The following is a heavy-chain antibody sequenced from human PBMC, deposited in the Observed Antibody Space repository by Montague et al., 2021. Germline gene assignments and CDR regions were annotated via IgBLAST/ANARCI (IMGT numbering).Heavy chain of an antibody. CDR2: IYSSGNT. CDR3: ARHFDRSGYRHFDI. CDR1: GFTVSSNY. D-gene: IGHD3-22*01. J-gene: IGHJ3*02. Sequence: SLRLSCAASGFTVSSNYMGWVRQAPGQGLEWVSLIYSSGNTNYADSVKDRFTISRDNSKNMVYLQMNSLRAEDTAVYFCARHFDRSGYRHFDIWGQGTMVTVSS. V-gene: IGHV3-53*01.